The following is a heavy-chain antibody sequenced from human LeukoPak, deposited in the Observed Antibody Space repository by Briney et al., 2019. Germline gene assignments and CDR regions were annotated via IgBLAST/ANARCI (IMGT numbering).Heavy chain of an antibody. D-gene: IGHD2-2*01. Sequence: SETLSLTCTVSGGSISSYYWSWIRQPPGKGLEWIGYIYYSGSTNYNPSLKSRVTISVDTSKNQFSLKLSSVTAADTAVYYCARSMGTSSTNVWGQGTTVTVSS. CDR2: IYYSGST. V-gene: IGHV4-59*08. J-gene: IGHJ6*02. CDR3: ARSMGTSSTNV. CDR1: GGSISSYY.